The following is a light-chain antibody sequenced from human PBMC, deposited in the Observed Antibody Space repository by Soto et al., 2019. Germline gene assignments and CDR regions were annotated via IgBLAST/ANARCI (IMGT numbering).Light chain of an antibody. CDR2: RDN. CDR1: SSNIGNNY. Sequence: QSVLTQPPSVSAAPGQKVTISCSGSSSNIGNNYVSWYQQLPGTAPKLLIYRDNQRPSGVPDRFSGSKSGTSASLVISGLQSEDEADYYCAAWNDRPYLWVFGGGTKLTVL. V-gene: IGLV1-51*02. CDR3: AAWNDRPYLWV. J-gene: IGLJ3*02.